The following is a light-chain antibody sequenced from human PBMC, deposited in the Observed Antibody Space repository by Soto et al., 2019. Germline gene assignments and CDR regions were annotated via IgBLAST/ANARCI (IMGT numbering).Light chain of an antibody. CDR2: EGS. V-gene: IGLV2-23*01. CDR1: SNDVGSYNL. J-gene: IGLJ1*01. CDR3: CSYAGSNYYV. Sequence: SVLTQPASVSGSPGQSITISCTGTSNDVGSYNLVSWYQHHPGKAPKLMIFEGSKRPSGVSNRFSGSKSGNTASLTISGLQAEDEADFYCCSYAGSNYYVFGTGT.